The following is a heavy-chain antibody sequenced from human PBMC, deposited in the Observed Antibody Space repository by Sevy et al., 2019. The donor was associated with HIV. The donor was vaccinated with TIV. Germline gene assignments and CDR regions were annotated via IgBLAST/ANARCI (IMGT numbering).Heavy chain of an antibody. J-gene: IGHJ6*02. CDR1: GYTFTSYD. Sequence: ASMKVSCKASGYTFTSYDINWVRQATGQGLEWMGWMNPNSGNTGYAQKFQGRVTMTRNTSISTAYMELSSLRSEDTAGYYCARGAEQQLSTLLMIDYYYYGMDVWGQGTTVTVSS. CDR2: MNPNSGNT. D-gene: IGHD6-13*01. CDR3: ARGAEQQLSTLLMIDYYYYGMDV. V-gene: IGHV1-8*01.